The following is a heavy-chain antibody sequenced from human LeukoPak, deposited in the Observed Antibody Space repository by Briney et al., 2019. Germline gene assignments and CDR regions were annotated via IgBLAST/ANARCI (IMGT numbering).Heavy chain of an antibody. J-gene: IGHJ3*02. Sequence: SGTLSLTCTVSGGSMSTYYWSWIRQPPGKGLEWVGYIYNSGSTNYSPSLKSRVTMSVDTSKNQFSLKLSSVTAADTAVYYCARLDIWGQGTMVTVSS. CDR2: IYNSGST. CDR1: GGSMSTYY. V-gene: IGHV4-59*12. CDR3: ARLDI.